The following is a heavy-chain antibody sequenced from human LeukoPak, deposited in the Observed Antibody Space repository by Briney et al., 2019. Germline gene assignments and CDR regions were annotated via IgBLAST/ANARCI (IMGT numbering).Heavy chain of an antibody. V-gene: IGHV3-13*04. J-gene: IGHJ3*01. CDR2: IDTAGGT. CDR3: AKDIELST. D-gene: IGHD5-12*01. Sequence: GGSLRLSCAASGFTFSSYDMHWVRQTTGKGLEWVSAIDTAGGTYYPDSVRGRFTISRDNSDNTLSLHMNSLRVEDTAIYYCAKDIELSTWGLGTMVTVSS. CDR1: GFTFSSYD.